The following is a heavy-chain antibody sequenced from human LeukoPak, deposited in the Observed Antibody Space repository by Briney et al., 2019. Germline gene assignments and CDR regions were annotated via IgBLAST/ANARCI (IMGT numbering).Heavy chain of an antibody. CDR2: IYYSGST. J-gene: IGHJ4*02. D-gene: IGHD3-3*01. V-gene: IGHV4-31*03. Sequence: PSQTLSLTCTFSGGSISSGGYYWSWIPQHPGKGLEWIGYIYYSGSTYYNPSLKSRVTISVDTSKNQFSLKLSSVTAADTAVYYCASGRPYEPFDYWGQGTLVTVSS. CDR3: ASGRPYEPFDY. CDR1: GGSISSGGYY.